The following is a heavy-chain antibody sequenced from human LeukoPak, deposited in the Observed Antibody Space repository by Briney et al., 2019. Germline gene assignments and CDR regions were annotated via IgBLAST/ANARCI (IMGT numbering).Heavy chain of an antibody. D-gene: IGHD6-19*01. V-gene: IGHV3-74*01. CDR2: ISSDGRST. CDR1: GFTFSDNW. J-gene: IGHJ4*02. Sequence: PGGSPRLSCAASGFTFSDNWMHWVRQAPGKGLVWVSVISSDGRSTIYADSVKGRFTISRDNAKNTLYLQMDSLRVEDTAVYYCAIPGQWLVPPSLVHWGQGTLVTVSS. CDR3: AIPGQWLVPPSLVH.